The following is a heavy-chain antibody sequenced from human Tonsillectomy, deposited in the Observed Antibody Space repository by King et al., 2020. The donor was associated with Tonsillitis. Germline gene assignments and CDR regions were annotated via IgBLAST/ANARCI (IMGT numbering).Heavy chain of an antibody. CDR3: ARAGWFSIIEKYYFDY. CDR2: INPNSGGT. CDR1: GYTFTGYY. J-gene: IGHJ4*02. Sequence: VQLVESGAEVKKPGASVKVSCKASGYTFTGYYMHWVRQAPGQGLEWMGWINPNSGGTNYAQNFQGRVTMTRDTSISTAYMELSRLRSDDTAVYYCARAGWFSIIEKYYFDYWGQGTLVTVSS. V-gene: IGHV1-2*02. D-gene: IGHD3-10*01.